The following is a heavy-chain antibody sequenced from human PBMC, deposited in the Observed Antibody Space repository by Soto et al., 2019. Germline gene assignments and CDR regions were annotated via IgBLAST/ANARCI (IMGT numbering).Heavy chain of an antibody. CDR3: ARGPWDIVLVPAATPFYYYYGMDV. J-gene: IGHJ6*02. V-gene: IGHV1-18*01. CDR1: GYTFTSYG. Sequence: QVQLVQYGAEVKKPGASVKVSCKASGYTFTSYGISWVRQAPGQGLEWMGWISAYNGNTNYAQKLQGRVTMTTDTSTSTAYMELRSLRSDDTAVYYCARGPWDIVLVPAATPFYYYYGMDVWGQGTTVTVSS. D-gene: IGHD2-2*01. CDR2: ISAYNGNT.